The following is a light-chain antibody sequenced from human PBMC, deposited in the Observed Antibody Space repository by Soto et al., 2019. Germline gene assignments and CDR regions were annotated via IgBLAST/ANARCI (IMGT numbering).Light chain of an antibody. CDR3: QRRRNWPIT. J-gene: IGKJ5*01. V-gene: IGKV3-11*01. CDR1: QSVSKY. Sequence: EIVLTQSPATLSLSPGERATLSCRTSQSVSKYFAWYQQKPGRAPRLPIYDASSRATGIPARFIGSGSVTDFTLTISSLEPEDFAIYYCQRRRNWPITFGQGTRLEIK. CDR2: DAS.